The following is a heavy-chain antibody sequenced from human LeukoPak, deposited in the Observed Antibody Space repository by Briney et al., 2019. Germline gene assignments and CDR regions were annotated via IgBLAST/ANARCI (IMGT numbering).Heavy chain of an antibody. D-gene: IGHD3-3*01. Sequence: KSSETLSLTCTVSGGSISSGNYYWSWIRQPPGKGLEWIGYIYHSGSTYYNPSLKSRVTISVDRSKNQFSLKLSSVTAADTAVYYCARATTIFGVGHFDYWGQGTLVTVSS. J-gene: IGHJ4*02. V-gene: IGHV4-30-2*01. CDR1: GGSISSGNYY. CDR2: IYHSGST. CDR3: ARATTIFGVGHFDY.